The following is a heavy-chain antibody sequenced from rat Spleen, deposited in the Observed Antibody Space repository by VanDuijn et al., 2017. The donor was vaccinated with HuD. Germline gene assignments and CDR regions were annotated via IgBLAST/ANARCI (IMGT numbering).Heavy chain of an antibody. V-gene: IGHV5-29*01. CDR1: GFTFSHYD. J-gene: IGHJ4*01. D-gene: IGHD1-6*01. Sequence: EVQLVESGGDLVQPGRSLKLTCAASGFTFSHYDMAWVRQAPTKGLEWVATISYDGSSTYYRDSVKGRFTISRDNAKSTLYLQMNSLRSEDTATYYCTRGTYTTDSLYVMDAWSQGASVTVSS. CDR3: TRGTYTTDSLYVMDA. CDR2: ISYDGSST.